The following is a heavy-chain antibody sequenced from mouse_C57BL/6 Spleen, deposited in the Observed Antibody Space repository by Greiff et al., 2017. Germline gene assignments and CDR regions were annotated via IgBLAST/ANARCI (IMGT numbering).Heavy chain of an antibody. CDR2: IYWDDDK. CDR3: ARSVVTTDWYFEV. J-gene: IGHJ1*03. D-gene: IGHD2-2*01. CDR1: GFSLSTSGMG. Sequence: QVTLKESGPGILQSSQTLSLTCSFSGFSLSTSGMGVSWIRQPSGKGLEWLAHIYWDDDKRYNPSLKSRHTISKDTSRNQVFLKITSVDTADTATYDCARSVVTTDWYFEVWGTGTTVTVSS. V-gene: IGHV8-12*01.